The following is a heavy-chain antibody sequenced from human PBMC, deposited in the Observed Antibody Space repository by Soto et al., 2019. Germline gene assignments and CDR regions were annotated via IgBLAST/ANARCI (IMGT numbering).Heavy chain of an antibody. Sequence: QVQLQESGPGLVKPSETLSLTCTVSGGSTNSYYYSWFRQPPGKGLEWIGYIYYSGSTNYNPSLRSRVTISVDTSKNQFSLKLSSVTAADTAVYYCARGDLDTDAFDIWGQGTVVTVSS. V-gene: IGHV4-59*01. CDR2: IYYSGST. D-gene: IGHD3-16*01. CDR3: ARGDLDTDAFDI. J-gene: IGHJ3*02. CDR1: GGSTNSYY.